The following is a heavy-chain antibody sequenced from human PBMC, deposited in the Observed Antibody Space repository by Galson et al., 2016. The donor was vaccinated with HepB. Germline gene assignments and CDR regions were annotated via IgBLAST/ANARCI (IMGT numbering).Heavy chain of an antibody. J-gene: IGHJ4*02. CDR2: ISGSGGNT. CDR1: GFTFSSYA. Sequence: SLRLSCAASGFTFSSYAMGWVRQAPGKGLKWVSAISGSGGNTYYADSVKGRFTISRDNAKNSLYLQMNSLRAEDTAVYYCASRGGVDYWGQGTLVTVSS. V-gene: IGHV3-23*01. CDR3: ASRGGVDY.